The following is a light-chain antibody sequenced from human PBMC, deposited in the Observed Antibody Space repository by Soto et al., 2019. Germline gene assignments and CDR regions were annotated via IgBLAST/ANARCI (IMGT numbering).Light chain of an antibody. J-gene: IGKJ1*01. Sequence: EFVLTQSPGTLSLSPGERATLSCRASQSVSSSYLAWYQQKPGQAPRLLIYGASSRVTGIPDRFSGSVSGTDFTLTLSRLEPEDFAVYYCQQYGSSPWTFGQGTKVEIK. CDR3: QQYGSSPWT. V-gene: IGKV3-20*01. CDR1: QSVSSSY. CDR2: GAS.